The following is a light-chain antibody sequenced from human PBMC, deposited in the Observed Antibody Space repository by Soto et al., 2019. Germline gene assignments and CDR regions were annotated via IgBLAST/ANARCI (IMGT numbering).Light chain of an antibody. V-gene: IGKV1-39*01. Sequence: DFQMTQSPSSLSASVGDRVTITCRASQSISSSLNWYQQKPVKAPELLIYAASSLQSGVPSRFSGSGSGTDSTLTISSLKPEDFPTYYCQQSYSALVAFGQGTKADIK. CDR1: QSISSS. J-gene: IGKJ1*01. CDR3: QQSYSALVA. CDR2: AAS.